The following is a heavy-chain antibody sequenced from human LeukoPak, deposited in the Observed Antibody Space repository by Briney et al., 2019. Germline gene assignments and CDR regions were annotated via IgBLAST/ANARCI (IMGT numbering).Heavy chain of an antibody. J-gene: IGHJ3*02. V-gene: IGHV3-9*03. CDR2: ITWNSGSI. CDR1: GFTFDDYA. D-gene: IGHD6-19*01. CDR3: AKGGRGSGWYDAFDM. Sequence: GRSLRLSCAASGFTFDDYAMHWVRQAPGKGLEWVSGITWNSGSIDYADSVKGRFTISRDNAKNSLYLQMNSLRAEDMAFYYCAKGGRGSGWYDAFDMWGQGTMVTVSS.